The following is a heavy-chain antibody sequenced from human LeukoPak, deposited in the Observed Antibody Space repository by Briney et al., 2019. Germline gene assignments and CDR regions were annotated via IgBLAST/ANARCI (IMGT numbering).Heavy chain of an antibody. Sequence: SSETLSLTCTVSGGSISSYYWNWIRQPPGKGLEWIGYISYSGNTNYNPSLKSRVIISVDTSKNQFSLRLSSVTAADTAVYYCARGVDCTDFTFDIWGQGTMVTVSS. J-gene: IGHJ3*02. CDR3: ARGVDCTDFTFDI. CDR2: ISYSGNT. V-gene: IGHV4-59*01. CDR1: GGSISSYY. D-gene: IGHD2-8*02.